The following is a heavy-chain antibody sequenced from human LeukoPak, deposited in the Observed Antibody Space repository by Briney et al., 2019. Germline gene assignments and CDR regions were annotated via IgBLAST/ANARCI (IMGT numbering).Heavy chain of an antibody. CDR2: IHNSGNT. CDR1: GGSVSSGTYY. V-gene: IGHV4-61*01. J-gene: IGHJ4*02. Sequence: SETLSLTCTVSGGSVSSGTYYWSWIRQPPGKGLEWIGYIHNSGNTNYNPPLKSRVTISVDMSKNQFSLKLSSVTAADTAVYYCARDQRYGVFDYWGQGTLVTVSS. D-gene: IGHD1-14*01. CDR3: ARDQRYGVFDY.